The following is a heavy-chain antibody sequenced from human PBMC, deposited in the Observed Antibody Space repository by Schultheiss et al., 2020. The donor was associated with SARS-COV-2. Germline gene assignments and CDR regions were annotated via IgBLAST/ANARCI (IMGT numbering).Heavy chain of an antibody. Sequence: SETLSLTCTVSGGSINEKYCGWIRQPPGKGLEWIGYIYYSGSTYYNPSLKSRVTISVDTSKNQFSLKLSSVTAADTAMYYCARLPNWGSSAVLRYFDLWGRGTLVTVSS. CDR2: IYYSGST. D-gene: IGHD7-27*01. CDR3: ARLPNWGSSAVLRYFDL. CDR1: GGSINEKY. V-gene: IGHV4-59*12. J-gene: IGHJ2*01.